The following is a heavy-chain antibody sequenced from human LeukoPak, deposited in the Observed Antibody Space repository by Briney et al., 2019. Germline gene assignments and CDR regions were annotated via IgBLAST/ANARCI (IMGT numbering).Heavy chain of an antibody. Sequence: ASVKVSCKASGYTFTDYYLHWVRQAPGQGLEWMGWINPNNGGTNYAQKFQGRVTMTRDTSISTAYMELSRLRSDDTAVYYCASLEMATALWGAFDIWGQGTMVTVSS. J-gene: IGHJ3*02. CDR3: ASLEMATALWGAFDI. V-gene: IGHV1-2*02. CDR2: INPNNGGT. CDR1: GYTFTDYY. D-gene: IGHD5-24*01.